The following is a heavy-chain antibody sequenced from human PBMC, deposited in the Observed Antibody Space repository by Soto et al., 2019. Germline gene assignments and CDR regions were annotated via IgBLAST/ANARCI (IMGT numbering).Heavy chain of an antibody. D-gene: IGHD4-17*01. CDR2: INHSGST. J-gene: IGHJ6*02. CDR3: ARAVRYSTYYYYGMDV. CDR1: GGSFSGYY. V-gene: IGHV4-34*01. Sequence: SETLSLTCAVYGGSFSGYYWSWIRQPPGKGLEWIGEINHSGSTNYNPSLKSRVTISVDTSKNQFSLTLSSVTAADTAVYYCARAVRYSTYYYYGMDVWGQRTTVT.